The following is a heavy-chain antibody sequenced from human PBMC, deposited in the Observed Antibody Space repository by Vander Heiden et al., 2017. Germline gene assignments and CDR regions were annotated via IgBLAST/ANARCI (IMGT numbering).Heavy chain of an antibody. Sequence: QVHLQESGPGLVKPSETLSLTCTVSGGYISDYYWTWIRQPPGKGLEWIAYVSYSRSTNYNPSLKSRVSISLDTSKNQFSLNLSSVTAADTAIYYCARMPHYDIMTGIDYWGQGTLVTVSS. D-gene: IGHD3-9*01. CDR1: GGYISDYY. CDR2: VSYSRST. V-gene: IGHV4-59*08. J-gene: IGHJ4*02. CDR3: ARMPHYDIMTGIDY.